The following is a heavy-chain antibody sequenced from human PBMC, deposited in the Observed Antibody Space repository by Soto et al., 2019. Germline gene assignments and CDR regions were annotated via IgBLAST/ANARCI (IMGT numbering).Heavy chain of an antibody. CDR2: ISSSSSTI. Sequence: EVQLVESGGGLVQPGGSLRLSCAASGFTFSSYSMNWVRQAPGKGLEWVSYISSSSSTIYYADSVQGRFTISRDNPKNSLHLQMNSLRAEDTAVYYWARDIERYCISTSCYALDAFDIWGQGTMVTVSS. J-gene: IGHJ3*02. D-gene: IGHD2-2*01. CDR3: ARDIERYCISTSCYALDAFDI. CDR1: GFTFSSYS. V-gene: IGHV3-48*01.